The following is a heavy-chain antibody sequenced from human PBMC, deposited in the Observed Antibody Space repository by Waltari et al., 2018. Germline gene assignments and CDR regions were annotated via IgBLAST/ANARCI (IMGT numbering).Heavy chain of an antibody. CDR2: ISPKVAGT. CDR1: GFPFSLYS. CDR3: ARDQYCPRDGCYGSGYNGMDV. Sequence: EVQLVESGGGLVQPGGSLRLSCAASGFPFSLYSMHWVRQAPGKGLEYVSTISPKVAGTHYVDSVKGRFIISRDNSKNTMYLEMGSLRADDMSVYYCARDQYCPRDGCYGSGYNGMDVWGQGTTVTVSS. V-gene: IGHV3-64*07. J-gene: IGHJ6*02. D-gene: IGHD3-10*01.